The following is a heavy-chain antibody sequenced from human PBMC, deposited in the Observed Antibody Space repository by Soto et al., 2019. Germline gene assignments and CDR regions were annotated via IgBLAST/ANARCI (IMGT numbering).Heavy chain of an antibody. J-gene: IGHJ6*02. V-gene: IGHV4-61*08. CDR3: ARERVYCSSTRCYGYGMDV. CDR1: GGSVSSGVYY. Sequence: PSETLSLTCTVSGGSVSSGVYYWNWIRQPPGKGLEWIGYIYNSGSTNYNPSLKSRVTISVDTSKNQFSLKMSSVNAADTAVYYCARERVYCSSTRCYGYGMDVWGQGTTVTVSS. CDR2: IYNSGST. D-gene: IGHD2-2*01.